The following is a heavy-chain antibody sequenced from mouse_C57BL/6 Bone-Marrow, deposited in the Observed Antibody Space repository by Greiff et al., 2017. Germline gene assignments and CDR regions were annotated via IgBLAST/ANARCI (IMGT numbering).Heavy chain of an antibody. J-gene: IGHJ2*01. Sequence: EVHLVESGGGLVKPGGSLKLSCAASGFTFSSYAMSWVRQTPEKRLEWVATISDGGSYTYYPDNVKGRFTISRDNAKNNLYLQMSHLKSEDTAMYYCAREDGRFDYWGQGTTLTVSS. CDR3: AREDGRFDY. D-gene: IGHD1-1*01. CDR2: ISDGGSYT. CDR1: GFTFSSYA. V-gene: IGHV5-4*01.